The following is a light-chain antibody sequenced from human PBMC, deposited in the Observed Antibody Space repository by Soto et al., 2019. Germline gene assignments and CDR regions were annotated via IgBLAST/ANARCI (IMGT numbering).Light chain of an antibody. CDR1: QSVSSNY. V-gene: IGKV3-20*01. J-gene: IGKJ2*01. Sequence: EIVLSQSPGTLSLSPGGRATLSCRATQSVSSNYLAWYQQKPGQAPRLLINGASIRATGIPDRFSGSGSGTDVTLTISRLEPEDFAVYYCQHYGSSPPNTVGQGTKLEIK. CDR3: QHYGSSPPNT. CDR2: GAS.